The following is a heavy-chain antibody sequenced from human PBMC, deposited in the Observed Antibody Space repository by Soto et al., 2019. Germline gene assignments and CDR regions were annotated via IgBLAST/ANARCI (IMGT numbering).Heavy chain of an antibody. D-gene: IGHD2-2*01. CDR3: ARDCSSTSCRRGMDV. J-gene: IGHJ6*02. CDR1: GYTFTSYG. Sequence: QVQLVQSGAEVKKPGASVKVSCKASGYTFTSYGISWVRQAPGQGLEWMGWISAYNGNTNYAQKLQGRVTMTTATPXXTAYMELRSLRSDDTAVYYCARDCSSTSCRRGMDVWGQGTTVTVSS. V-gene: IGHV1-18*01. CDR2: ISAYNGNT.